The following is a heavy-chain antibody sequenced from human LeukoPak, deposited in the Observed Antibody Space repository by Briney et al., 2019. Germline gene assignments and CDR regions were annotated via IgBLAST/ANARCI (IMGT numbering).Heavy chain of an antibody. J-gene: IGHJ5*02. V-gene: IGHV4-59*01. CDR1: GGSISSYY. CDR2: IYYSGST. CDR3: ARVARINNWFDP. D-gene: IGHD5-12*01. Sequence: PSETLSLTCTVSGGSISSYYWSWIRQPPGKGLEWIGYIYYSGSTNYNPSLKSRVTISVDTSKIQFSLKLSSVTAADTAVYYCARVARINNWFDPWGQGTLVTVSS.